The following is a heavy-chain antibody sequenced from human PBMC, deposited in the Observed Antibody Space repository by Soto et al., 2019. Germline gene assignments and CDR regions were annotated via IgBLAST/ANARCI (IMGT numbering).Heavy chain of an antibody. CDR2: ILYDGRVK. CDR3: TNGADCRGGSCRYVHFYDY. V-gene: IGHV3-30*18. J-gene: IGHJ4*02. D-gene: IGHD2-15*01. CDR1: GLTFSGYD. Sequence: QVQLVESGGGVVQPGRSLRLSCAASGLTFSGYDMTWVRQAPGRGLEWVALILYDGRVKYLADSVKGRFTISRDNSKNTLSLQMNSLRVEDTALYYCTNGADCRGGSCRYVHFYDYWGRGTLVTVSS.